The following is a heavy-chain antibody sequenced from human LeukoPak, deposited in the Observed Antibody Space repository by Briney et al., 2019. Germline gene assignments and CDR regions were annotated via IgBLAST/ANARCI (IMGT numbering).Heavy chain of an antibody. CDR3: ASTYSSSPRRPFDY. D-gene: IGHD6-6*01. J-gene: IGHJ4*02. Sequence: GGSLRLSCAASGFTFSSYAMSWVRQAPGKGLEWVSAISGSGGSTYYADSVKGRFTISRDNTKNTLYLQMNSLRAEDTAVYYCASTYSSSPRRPFDYWGQGTLVTVSS. CDR2: ISGSGGST. CDR1: GFTFSSYA. V-gene: IGHV3-23*01.